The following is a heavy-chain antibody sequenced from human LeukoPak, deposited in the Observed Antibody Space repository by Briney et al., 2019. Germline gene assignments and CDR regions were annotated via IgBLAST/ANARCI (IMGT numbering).Heavy chain of an antibody. Sequence: GSLRLSCAASGFTFSSYGMHWVRQAPGKGLEWVAVISYDGSNKYYADSVKGRFTISRDNSKNTLYLQMNSLRAEDTAVYYCATGLGRGSIAAAGTYYFDYWGQGTLVTVSS. J-gene: IGHJ4*02. CDR1: GFTFSSYG. CDR2: ISYDGSNK. D-gene: IGHD6-13*01. V-gene: IGHV3-30*03. CDR3: ATGLGRGSIAAAGTYYFDY.